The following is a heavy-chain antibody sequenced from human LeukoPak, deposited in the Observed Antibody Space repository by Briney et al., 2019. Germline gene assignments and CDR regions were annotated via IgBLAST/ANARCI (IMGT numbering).Heavy chain of an antibody. CDR2: IYTSGST. CDR1: GGSISSGSYY. J-gene: IGHJ4*02. Sequence: SETLSLTCTVSGGSISSGSYYWSWIRQPAGKGLEWIGRIYTSGSTNYNPSLKSRVTISVDTSKNQFSLKLSSVTAADTAVYYCARTTYYYDSSGYYTGSHYFDYWGQGTLVTVSS. V-gene: IGHV4-61*02. CDR3: ARTTYYYDSSGYYTGSHYFDY. D-gene: IGHD3-22*01.